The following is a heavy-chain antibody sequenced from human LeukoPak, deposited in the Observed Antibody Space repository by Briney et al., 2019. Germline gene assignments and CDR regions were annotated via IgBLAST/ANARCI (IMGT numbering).Heavy chain of an antibody. CDR2: ISGSGGST. CDR3: AKHGYSGYDPSFDP. V-gene: IGHV3-23*01. D-gene: IGHD5-12*01. J-gene: IGHJ5*02. Sequence: PGGSLRLSCAASGFTFSSYAMRWVRQAPGKGLEWVSAISGSGGSTYYADSVKGRFTISRDNSKNTLYLQMNSLRSEDTAVYYCAKHGYSGYDPSFDPWGQGTLVTVSS. CDR1: GFTFSSYA.